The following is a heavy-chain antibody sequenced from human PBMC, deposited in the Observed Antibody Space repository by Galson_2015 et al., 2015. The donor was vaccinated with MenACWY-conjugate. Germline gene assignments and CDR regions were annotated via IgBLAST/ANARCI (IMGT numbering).Heavy chain of an antibody. J-gene: IGHJ6*02. V-gene: IGHV1-58*01. CDR1: GFTFTSSA. D-gene: IGHD2-2*01. Sequence: SVKVSCKASGFTFTSSAVQWVRQARGQRLEWIGWIVVGSGKTKYAQKFQERVTITRDMSTSTAYMELRSLRSKDTAVYYCAASAQVPIPLVSSYGMDVWGQGTTVTVSS. CDR2: IVVGSGKT. CDR3: AASAQVPIPLVSSYGMDV.